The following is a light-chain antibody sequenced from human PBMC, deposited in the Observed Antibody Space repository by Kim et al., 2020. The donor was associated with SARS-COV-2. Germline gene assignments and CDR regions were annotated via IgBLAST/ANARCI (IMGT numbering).Light chain of an antibody. J-gene: IGLJ2*01. Sequence: GQTVRITCQGDSLRSYYASRYQQKPGQAPVLVIYGKNNRPSGIPDRFSGSSSGNTASLTITGAQAEDEADYYCNSRDSSGNHLRVVFGGGTQLTVL. CDR3: NSRDSSGNHLRVV. CDR1: SLRSYY. CDR2: GKN. V-gene: IGLV3-19*01.